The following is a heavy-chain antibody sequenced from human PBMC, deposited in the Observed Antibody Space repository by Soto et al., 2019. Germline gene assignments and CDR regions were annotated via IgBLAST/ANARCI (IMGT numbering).Heavy chain of an antibody. Sequence: QVQLVQSGAEVKKPGASVEVSCKASGYTFTSYGISWVRQAPGHGLAWMGWISAYNGNTNYAQKLQGRVTMTTDTSTSTAYMELRRLLSDDTAVYYCARDSEIMSTVTSDYWGQGTLVTVSS. J-gene: IGHJ4*02. CDR2: ISAYNGNT. V-gene: IGHV1-18*01. D-gene: IGHD4-17*01. CDR3: ARDSEIMSTVTSDY. CDR1: GYTFTSYG.